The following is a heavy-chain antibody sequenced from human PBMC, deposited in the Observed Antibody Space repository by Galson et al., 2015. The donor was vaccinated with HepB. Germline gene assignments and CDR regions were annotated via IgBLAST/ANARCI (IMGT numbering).Heavy chain of an antibody. CDR2: ISYDGSNK. Sequence: SLRLSCAASGFTFSSYGMHWVRQAPGKGLEWVTVISYDGSNKYYADSVKGRFTISRDNSKNTLYLQMNSLRAEDTAVYYCAKSDSGYDLPFDYWGQGTLVTVSS. CDR1: GFTFSSYG. J-gene: IGHJ4*02. D-gene: IGHD5-12*01. V-gene: IGHV3-30*18. CDR3: AKSDSGYDLPFDY.